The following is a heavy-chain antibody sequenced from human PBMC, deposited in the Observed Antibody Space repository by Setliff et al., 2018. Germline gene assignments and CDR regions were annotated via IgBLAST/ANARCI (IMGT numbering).Heavy chain of an antibody. D-gene: IGHD2-2*01. V-gene: IGHV4-39*01. CDR1: GGSISSSSYY. CDR3: ARLGGSSTSGGFYYFYYYMDV. Sequence: SETVSLTCTVSGGSISSSSYYWGWIRQPPGKGLEWIGSIYYSGSTYYNPSLKSRVTISVDTSKNQFSLNLSSVTAADTAVYYCARLGGSSTSGGFYYFYYYMDVWGKGTTVTVSS. CDR2: IYYSGST. J-gene: IGHJ6*03.